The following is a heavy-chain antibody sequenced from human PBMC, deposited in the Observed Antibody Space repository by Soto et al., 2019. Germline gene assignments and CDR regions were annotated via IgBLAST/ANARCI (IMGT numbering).Heavy chain of an antibody. CDR3: ASSSYYDFWRGDPVCRKKYCYYGMDV. D-gene: IGHD3-3*01. Sequence: SETLSLTCTVSGGSISSGDYYWSWIRQPPGKGLEWIGYIYYSGSTYYNPSLKSRVTISVDTSKNQFSLKLSSVTAADTAVYYCASSSYYDFWRGDPVCRKKYCYYGMDVWGQERTVNVSS. CDR1: GGSISSGDYY. CDR2: IYYSGST. J-gene: IGHJ6*02. V-gene: IGHV4-30-4*01.